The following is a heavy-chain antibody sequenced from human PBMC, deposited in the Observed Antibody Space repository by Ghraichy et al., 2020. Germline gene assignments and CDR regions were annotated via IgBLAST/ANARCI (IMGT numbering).Heavy chain of an antibody. J-gene: IGHJ4*02. D-gene: IGHD1-1*01. CDR2: INHSGST. CDR1: GGSFSGYS. V-gene: IGHV4-34*01. Sequence: SETLSLTCAVSGGSFSGYSMHWIRQPPGKGLDWIGEINHSGSTNHYPSLKSRVTISVDTSKNQFSLKLSSVTAADTAVYYCARGSTTGTPLLFDHWGQGALVTVSS. CDR3: ARGSTTGTPLLFDH.